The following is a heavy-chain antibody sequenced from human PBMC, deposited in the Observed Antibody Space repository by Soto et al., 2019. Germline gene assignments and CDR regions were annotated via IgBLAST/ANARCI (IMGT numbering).Heavy chain of an antibody. CDR1: GGSINSSSYF. J-gene: IGHJ5*02. Sequence: SETLSRTCSVSGGSINSSSYFWGWVRQPPGKGLEWIGSIYYSGSTYYNPSLRSRVTISVDTSKNQFSLKLSSVTAADTAVFSCARHYSSGSRNWFGRWGQGTLVTVSS. CDR3: ARHYSSGSRNWFGR. CDR2: IYYSGST. D-gene: IGHD6-25*01. V-gene: IGHV4-39*01.